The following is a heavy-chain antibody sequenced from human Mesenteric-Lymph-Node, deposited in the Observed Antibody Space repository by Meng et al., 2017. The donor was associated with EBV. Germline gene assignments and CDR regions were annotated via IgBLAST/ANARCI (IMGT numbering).Heavy chain of an antibody. J-gene: IGHJ4*02. CDR2: IYHSGST. Sequence: LPLQASGSGLVKPSQTLSLTCAVSGGSISSGGYSWSWIRQPPGKGLEWIGYIYHSGSTYYNPSLKSRVTISVDRSKNQFSLKLSSVTAADTAVYYCARVAGSNYGSGSYYFDYWGQGTLVTVSS. V-gene: IGHV4-30-2*01. CDR1: GGSISSGGYS. D-gene: IGHD3-10*01. CDR3: ARVAGSNYGSGSYYFDY.